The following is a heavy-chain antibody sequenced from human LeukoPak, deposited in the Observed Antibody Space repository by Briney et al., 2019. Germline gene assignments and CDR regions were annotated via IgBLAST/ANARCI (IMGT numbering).Heavy chain of an antibody. CDR2: ISYDGSNK. CDR3: ARDRGGVYCSSTSCYYDAFDI. Sequence: GRSLRLSCAASGFTFSSYAMHWVRQAPGKGLEWVAVISYDGSNKYYADSVKGRFTISRDNYKNTLYLQMNSLRAEDTAVYYCARDRGGVYCSSTSCYYDAFDIWGQGTMVTVSS. J-gene: IGHJ3*02. D-gene: IGHD2-2*01. CDR1: GFTFSSYA. V-gene: IGHV3-30-3*01.